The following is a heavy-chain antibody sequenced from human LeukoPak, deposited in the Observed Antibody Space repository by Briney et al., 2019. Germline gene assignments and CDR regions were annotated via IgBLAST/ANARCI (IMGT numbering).Heavy chain of an antibody. CDR3: ARRVYLKGWYFDL. Sequence: NPGGSLRLSCKGSGYSFTSYWIGWVRQMPGKGLEWVGIIYPGDSDTRYSPSFQGQVTISADKSISTAYLQWSSLKASDTAMYYCARRVYLKGWYFDLWGRGTLVTVSS. J-gene: IGHJ2*01. D-gene: IGHD6-13*01. V-gene: IGHV5-51*01. CDR2: IYPGDSDT. CDR1: GYSFTSYW.